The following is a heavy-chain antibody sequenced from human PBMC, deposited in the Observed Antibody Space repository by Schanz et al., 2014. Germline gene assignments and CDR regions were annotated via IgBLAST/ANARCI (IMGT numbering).Heavy chain of an antibody. CDR1: GFTFSSYG. V-gene: IGHV3-30*18. Sequence: QVQLVESGGGVVQPGRSLRLSCAASGFTFSSYGMHWVRQAPGKGLEWVAIISYDGSNKYYADSVKGRFTISRDNSKNTLYLQMNSLRTEDTAVYFCAKSYDTSGYSGFDYWGQGTRVTVSS. J-gene: IGHJ4*02. CDR2: ISYDGSNK. D-gene: IGHD3-22*01. CDR3: AKSYDTSGYSGFDY.